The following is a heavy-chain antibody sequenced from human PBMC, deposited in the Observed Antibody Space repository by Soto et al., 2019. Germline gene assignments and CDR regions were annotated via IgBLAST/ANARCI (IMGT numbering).Heavy chain of an antibody. CDR3: ARLGPYHDSSGYLDY. CDR1: GGSISTYY. V-gene: IGHV4-59*08. CDR2: IYYSGTT. J-gene: IGHJ4*02. Sequence: QVQLQESGPGLVKPSETLSLTCTVSGGSISTYYWNWIRQPPGKGLEWIGYIYYSGTTNYNPSLKSRVTISVDTSKNQFSLRLSSVTAADTAVYYCARLGPYHDSSGYLDYWGQGTLVTVSS. D-gene: IGHD3-22*01.